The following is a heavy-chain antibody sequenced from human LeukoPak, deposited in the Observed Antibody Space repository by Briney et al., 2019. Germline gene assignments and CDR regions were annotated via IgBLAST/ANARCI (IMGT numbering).Heavy chain of an antibody. D-gene: IGHD1/OR15-1a*01. Sequence: GGSLRLSCAASGFTFSTFGIHWVRHAPGKGLEWVAAISHDGNNEYYTDSVKGRFTISRDNSKNMIYLQMNSLRGEDSAVYYCAKVNNYDDYWGQGTLVTVSS. J-gene: IGHJ4*02. CDR1: GFTFSTFG. V-gene: IGHV3-30*18. CDR2: ISHDGNNE. CDR3: AKVNNYDDY.